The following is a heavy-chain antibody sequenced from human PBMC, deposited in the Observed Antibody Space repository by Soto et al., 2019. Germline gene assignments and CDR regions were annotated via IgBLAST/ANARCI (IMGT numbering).Heavy chain of an antibody. V-gene: IGHV3-23*01. CDR2: ISGSGGNT. Sequence: GGSLRLSCAASGFSFHTYAMSWVRQPPGKGLEWVSAISGSGGNTYYADSVKGRFTISRDNSMKMLFLQMTSLRAEDTAVYYCAKDFDSSAYYFFDDWGQGTPVTVSS. D-gene: IGHD3-22*01. J-gene: IGHJ4*02. CDR3: AKDFDSSAYYFFDD. CDR1: GFSFHTYA.